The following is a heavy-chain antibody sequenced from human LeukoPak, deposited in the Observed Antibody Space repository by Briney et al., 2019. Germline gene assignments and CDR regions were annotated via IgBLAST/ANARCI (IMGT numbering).Heavy chain of an antibody. D-gene: IGHD5/OR15-5a*01. CDR3: MSSNFRF. Sequence: PGGSLRLSCAVSGFTFSRYNMHWVRQAPGKGLEWVTVISEDGGNKFYAESVKGRFTVSRDNSKNMLLVQLNRLRREDTAFYYGMSSNFRFWGQGPLATVS. V-gene: IGHV3-30*04. CDR1: GFTFSRYN. J-gene: IGHJ4*02. CDR2: ISEDGGNK.